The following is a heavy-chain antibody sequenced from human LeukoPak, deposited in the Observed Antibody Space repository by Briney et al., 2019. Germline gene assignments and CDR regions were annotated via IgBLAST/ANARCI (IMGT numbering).Heavy chain of an antibody. V-gene: IGHV1-69*10. CDR2: VIPILGTP. Sequence: SVKVSCKASGYTFTSYGITWVRQAPGQGLEWMGGVIPILGTPNYAQKFQGRVTITADKSTTTVSIDLRSLRSDDTAVYYCARVERGGVLVVWGPGTLVIVSS. CDR3: ARVERGGVLVV. CDR1: GYTFTSYG. D-gene: IGHD3-16*01. J-gene: IGHJ4*02.